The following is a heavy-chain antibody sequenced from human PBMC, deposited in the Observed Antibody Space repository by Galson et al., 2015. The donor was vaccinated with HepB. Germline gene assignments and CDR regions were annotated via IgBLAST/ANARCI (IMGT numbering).Heavy chain of an antibody. Sequence: SLRLSCAASGFTFSSYSMNWVRQAPGKGLEWVSSISSSSSYIYYADSVKGRFTISRDNAKNSLYLQMNSLKASDTAMYYCASFQNRYSGYFHFDYWGQGTLVTVSS. J-gene: IGHJ4*02. CDR1: GFTFSSYS. CDR3: ASFQNRYSGYFHFDY. D-gene: IGHD5-12*01. CDR2: ISSSSSYI. V-gene: IGHV3-21*04.